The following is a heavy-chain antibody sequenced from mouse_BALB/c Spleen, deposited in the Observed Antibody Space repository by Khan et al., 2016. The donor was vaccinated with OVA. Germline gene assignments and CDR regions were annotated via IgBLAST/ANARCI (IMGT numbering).Heavy chain of an antibody. V-gene: IGHV3-2*02. CDR1: AYSIASDYA. D-gene: IGHD1-1*01. J-gene: IGHJ2*01. CDR3: ARVYGGDFDY. Sequence: EVQLQESGPGLVKPSQSLSLTCTVTAYSIASDYAWNWIRQFPGNKLEWMGFISYSGNTNYNPSLKSRISITRDTSKNQFFLQLKSVASEDTATYYCARVYGGDFDYWGQGTTLTVSS. CDR2: ISYSGNT.